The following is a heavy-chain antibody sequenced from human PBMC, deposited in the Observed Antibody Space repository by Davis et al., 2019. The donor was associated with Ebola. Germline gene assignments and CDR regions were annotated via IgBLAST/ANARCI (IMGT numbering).Heavy chain of an antibody. J-gene: IGHJ6*02. CDR1: GFNFRSYG. CDR2: ISYDGSNK. CDR3: ARGIVNFDWLSNYYYYYGMDV. Sequence: GESLKISCAASGFNFRSYGMHWVRQAPGKGLEWVAVISYDGSNKYYADSVKGRFTISRDNSKNTLYLQMSSLRSEDTAVYYCARGIVNFDWLSNYYYYYGMDVWGQGTTVTVSS. V-gene: IGHV3-30*03. D-gene: IGHD3-9*01.